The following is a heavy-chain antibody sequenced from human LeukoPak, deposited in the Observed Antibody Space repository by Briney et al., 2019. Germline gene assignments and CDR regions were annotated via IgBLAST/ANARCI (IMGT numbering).Heavy chain of an antibody. Sequence: GGSLRLSCAASGFTVTSTYMTWVRQAPGKGLEWVSAISGSGDHTYYADSVKGRFTISRDNSKNTLYLQMNSLRAEDTAVYYCAKWALSSGLAWFDPWGQGTLVTVSS. J-gene: IGHJ5*02. V-gene: IGHV3-23*01. CDR2: ISGSGDHT. CDR3: AKWALSSGLAWFDP. CDR1: GFTVTSTY. D-gene: IGHD6-19*01.